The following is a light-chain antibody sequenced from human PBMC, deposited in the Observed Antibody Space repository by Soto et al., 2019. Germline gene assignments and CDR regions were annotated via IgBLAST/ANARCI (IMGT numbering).Light chain of an antibody. CDR2: GAS. CDR1: QSVSIN. CDR3: QQYNNWPPSYT. J-gene: IGKJ2*01. V-gene: IGKV3-15*01. Sequence: EIVMTQSPATLSVFPGESATLSCRASQSVSINLAWYQQKPGQAPRLLISGASTRATGIPARFSGSGSGTEFTLTINNLQSEDVAVYFCQQYNNWPPSYTFGQGTKREIK.